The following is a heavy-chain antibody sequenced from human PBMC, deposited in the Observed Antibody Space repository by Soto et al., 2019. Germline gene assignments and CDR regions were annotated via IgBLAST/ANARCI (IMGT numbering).Heavy chain of an antibody. D-gene: IGHD6-19*01. V-gene: IGHV3-48*01. CDR2: ISGGGRPI. CDR1: GFTFSTFS. Sequence: EVQLVESGGGLVQPGGSLRLSCAASGFTFSTFSMNWVRKAPGRGLEWISYISGGGRPISYADSVKGRFTISRDKAKNSLYLKMDSLTVDDSAVYYCARDLGWAFDSWCQGTLVTVSS. CDR3: ARDLGWAFDS. J-gene: IGHJ4*02.